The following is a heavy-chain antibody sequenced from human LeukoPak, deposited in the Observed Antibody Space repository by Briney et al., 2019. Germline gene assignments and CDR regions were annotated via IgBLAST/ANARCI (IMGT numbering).Heavy chain of an antibody. D-gene: IGHD3-3*01. CDR2: ISDSGDGT. V-gene: IGHV3-23*01. CDR3: VREVSAWPKNWFDP. CDR1: GFTFRSYA. Sequence: PGGSLRLSCAGSGFTFRSYAMSWVRQSPVKGLVWVSAISDSGDGTYYADSVKARFTISRDNSKNTVYLEMSSLRAEDTAVYYCVREVSAWPKNWFDPWGQGTLVTVSS. J-gene: IGHJ5*02.